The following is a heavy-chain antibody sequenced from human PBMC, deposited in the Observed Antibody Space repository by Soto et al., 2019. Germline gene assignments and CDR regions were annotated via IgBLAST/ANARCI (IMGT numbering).Heavy chain of an antibody. CDR1: GYTFTSYG. V-gene: IGHV1-18*01. D-gene: IGHD2-2*01. CDR3: ARDQVGYCSSTSCPAFDI. Sequence: ASVKVSCKASGYTFTSYGISWVRQAPGQGLEWMGWISAYNGNTNYAQKLQGRVTMTTDTSTSTAYMELRSLRSDDTAVYYCARDQVGYCSSTSCPAFDISGQGTMVTVSS. CDR2: ISAYNGNT. J-gene: IGHJ3*02.